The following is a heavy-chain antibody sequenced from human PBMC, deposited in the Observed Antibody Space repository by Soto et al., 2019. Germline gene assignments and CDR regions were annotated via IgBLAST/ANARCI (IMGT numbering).Heavy chain of an antibody. CDR1: GFTFSSYS. Sequence: GGSLRLSCAASGFTFSSYSMNWVRQAPGKGLEWVSSISSSSSYIYYADSVKGRFTISRDNAKNSLYLQMNSLRAEDTAVYYCASGAYGDYASLVFDYWGQGTLVTVSS. V-gene: IGHV3-21*01. CDR3: ASGAYGDYASLVFDY. J-gene: IGHJ4*02. D-gene: IGHD4-17*01. CDR2: ISSSSSYI.